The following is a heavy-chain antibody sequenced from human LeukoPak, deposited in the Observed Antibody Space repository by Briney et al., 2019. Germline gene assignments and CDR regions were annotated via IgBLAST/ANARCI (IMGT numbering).Heavy chain of an antibody. CDR3: AKVDNYNSGWFDY. V-gene: IGHV3-74*01. D-gene: IGHD6-19*01. Sequence: GGSLRLSCAASGFTFSSSWMSWVRQGPGKGLVWVSHMNSDGSSTSYAGSVKGRFTISRDNAKNSVYLQMISLRAEDTAVYYCAKVDNYNSGWFDYWGQGTLVTVSS. CDR2: MNSDGSST. J-gene: IGHJ4*02. CDR1: GFTFSSSW.